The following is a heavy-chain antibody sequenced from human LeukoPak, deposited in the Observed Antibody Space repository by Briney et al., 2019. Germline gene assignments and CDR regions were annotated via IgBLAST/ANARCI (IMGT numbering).Heavy chain of an antibody. D-gene: IGHD3-10*01. CDR3: ARVPGKYAFDL. V-gene: IGHV3-11*05. Sequence: GGSLRLSCAASGFTFSDYYMSWIRQAPGKGLEWVVYISNSGSSTNCADSVKGRFTISRDNAKNSLYLQMNSLIAEDTAVYYCARVPGKYAFDLWGQGTMVTVS. CDR1: GFTFSDYY. CDR2: ISNSGSST. J-gene: IGHJ3*01.